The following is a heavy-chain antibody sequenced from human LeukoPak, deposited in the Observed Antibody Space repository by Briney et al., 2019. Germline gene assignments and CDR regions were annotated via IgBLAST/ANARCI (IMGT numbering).Heavy chain of an antibody. CDR2: IYHSGSGST. J-gene: IGHJ4*02. V-gene: IGHV4-30-2*01. D-gene: IGHD5-24*01. CDR3: ARRIRYGYTPGDY. Sequence: SQTLSLTCTVSGGSISSGGHSWSWIRQPPGKGLEWIGYIYHSGSGSTYYNPSLKSRVTISIDTSKNQFSLKLSSVTAADTAVYYCARRIRYGYTPGDYWGQGTLVTVSS. CDR1: GGSISSGGHS.